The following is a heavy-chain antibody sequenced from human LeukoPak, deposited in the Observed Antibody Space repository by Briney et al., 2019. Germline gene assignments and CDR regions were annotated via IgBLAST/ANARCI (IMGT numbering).Heavy chain of an antibody. CDR2: IRYDGSSE. J-gene: IGHJ4*02. CDR3: AKDWSYSGWAYYFDY. D-gene: IGHD6-19*01. CDR1: GFTFNSYG. Sequence: PGGSLRLSCAASGFTFNSYGMHWVRLAPGKGLEWGAFIRYDGSSEYYADSVRGRFTISRNNSKNTLYLQMNSLRAEDTALYYCAKDWSYSGWAYYFDYWGQGTLVTVSS. V-gene: IGHV3-30*02.